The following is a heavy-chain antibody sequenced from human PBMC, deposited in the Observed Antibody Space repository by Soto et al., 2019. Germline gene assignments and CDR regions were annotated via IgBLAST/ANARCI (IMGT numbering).Heavy chain of an antibody. D-gene: IGHD6-19*01. J-gene: IGHJ4*02. CDR3: ARDYEWLVNHIDY. Sequence: GGSLRLSCAASGFTFSSYAMHWVRQAPGKGLEWVAVISYDGSNKYYADSVKGRFTISRDNSKNTLYLQMNSLRAEDTAVYYCARDYEWLVNHIDYWGQGTLVTVSS. V-gene: IGHV3-30-3*01. CDR1: GFTFSSYA. CDR2: ISYDGSNK.